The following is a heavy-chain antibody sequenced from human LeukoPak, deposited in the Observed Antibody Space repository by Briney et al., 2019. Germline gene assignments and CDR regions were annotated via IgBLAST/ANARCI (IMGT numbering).Heavy chain of an antibody. CDR3: ARDPVSSIFPRQFDH. Sequence: PGGSLRLSCVASGFTFNHYVMHWVRQAPGKGLEWVAVISKDGSAKFYADSVKGRFTISRDNSKNTLYLETDSLRAEDSAVYFCARDPVSSIFPRQFDHWGQGTLVTVSS. J-gene: IGHJ5*02. CDR1: GFTFNHYV. V-gene: IGHV3-30-3*01. D-gene: IGHD6-13*01. CDR2: ISKDGSAK.